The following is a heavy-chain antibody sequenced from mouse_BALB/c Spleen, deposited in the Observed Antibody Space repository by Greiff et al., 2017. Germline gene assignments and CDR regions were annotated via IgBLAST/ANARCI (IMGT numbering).Heavy chain of an antibody. CDR2: IYPGNSDT. J-gene: IGHJ4*01. V-gene: IGHV1-5*01. CDR1: GYSFTSYW. Sequence: VQLKQSGTVLARPGASVKMSCKASGYSFTSYWMHWVKQRPGQGLEWIGAIYPGNSDTSYNQKFKGKAKLTAVTSASTAYMELSSLTNEDSAVYYCTRYSMINYYAMDYWGQGTSVTVSS. D-gene: IGHD2-4*01. CDR3: TRYSMINYYAMDY.